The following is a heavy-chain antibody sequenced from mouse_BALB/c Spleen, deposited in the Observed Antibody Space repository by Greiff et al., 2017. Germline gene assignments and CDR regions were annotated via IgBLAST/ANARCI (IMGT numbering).Heavy chain of an antibody. J-gene: IGHJ3*01. CDR2: INPSNGRT. CDR3: ASYDSFAY. CDR1: GYTFTSYW. D-gene: IGHD2-4*01. Sequence: QVQLQQPGAELVKPGASVKLSCKASGYTFTSYWMHWVKQRPGQGLEWIGEINPSNGRTNYNEKFKSKATLTVDKSSSTAYMQLSSLTSEDSAVYYCASYDSFAYWGQGTLVTVSA. V-gene: IGHV1S81*02.